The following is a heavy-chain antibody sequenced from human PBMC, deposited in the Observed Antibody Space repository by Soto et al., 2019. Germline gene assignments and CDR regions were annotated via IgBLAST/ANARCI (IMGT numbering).Heavy chain of an antibody. J-gene: IGHJ4*02. CDR2: ISYDGSNK. CDR3: AKDGGAAGTSAFDY. CDR1: GFTFSSYG. Sequence: QVQLVESGGGVVQPGRSLRLSCAASGFTFSSYGMHWVRQAPGKGLEWVAVISYDGSNKYYADSVKGRFTISRDNSKKTLYLQMNSLRAEDTAVYYCAKDGGAAGTSAFDYWGQGTLVTVSS. D-gene: IGHD6-13*01. V-gene: IGHV3-30*18.